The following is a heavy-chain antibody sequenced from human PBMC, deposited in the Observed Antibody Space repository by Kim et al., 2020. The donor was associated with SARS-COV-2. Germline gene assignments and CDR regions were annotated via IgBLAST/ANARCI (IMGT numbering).Heavy chain of an antibody. CDR3: ATGVQGIAAAGRYFGRYYYGMDV. CDR1: GFTFSSYA. J-gene: IGHJ6*02. CDR2: ISGSGGST. D-gene: IGHD6-13*01. V-gene: IGHV3-23*01. Sequence: GGSLRLSCAASGFTFSSYAMSWVRQAPGKGLEWVSAISGSGGSTYYADSVKGRFTISRDNSKNTLYLQMNSLRAEDTAVYYCATGVQGIAAAGRYFGRYYYGMDVWGQGTTVTVSS.